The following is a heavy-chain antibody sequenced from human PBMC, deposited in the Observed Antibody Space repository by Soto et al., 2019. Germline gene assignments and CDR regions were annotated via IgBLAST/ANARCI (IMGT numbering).Heavy chain of an antibody. CDR2: ISAYNGNT. D-gene: IGHD3-16*02. V-gene: IGHV1-18*04. CDR3: ASDRHDAIVTPTDAFDL. Sequence: ASVKVSCKASGYTFTSYGISWVRQAPGQGLEWMGWISAYNGNTNYAQKLQGRVTMTTDTSTSTAYMELRSLRSDDTAVYYCASDRHDAIVTPTDAFDLWGQGTMVTVSS. CDR1: GYTFTSYG. J-gene: IGHJ3*01.